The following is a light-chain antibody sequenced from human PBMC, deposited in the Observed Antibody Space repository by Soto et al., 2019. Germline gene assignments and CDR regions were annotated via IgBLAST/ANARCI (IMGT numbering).Light chain of an antibody. CDR1: QDINKN. CDR3: QQYESLPLT. Sequence: DIQMTPSPSSLSDSVGDRVTITCQALQDINKNLIWYQQKPGKAPKLLIYDASDLETGVPSRFSGSGSGTGFTFTISSLQPEDFATYYCQQYESLPLTFGQGTRLEIK. J-gene: IGKJ5*01. CDR2: DAS. V-gene: IGKV1-33*01.